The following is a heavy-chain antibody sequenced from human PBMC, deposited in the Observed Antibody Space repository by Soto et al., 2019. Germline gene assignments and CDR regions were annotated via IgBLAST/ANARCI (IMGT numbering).Heavy chain of an antibody. D-gene: IGHD6-25*01. J-gene: IGHJ4*02. Sequence: DVELVESGGGWVQPGGSLRLSCAVSGFSVSDSSVRWVRQAPGKGLEWVAFISSGATARYYAASVRGRITISGDTANNSLSLQMSSLRDEDTAVYHCTTPRGYNGNHSPLWGQGTPVTVSS. CDR2: ISSGATAR. CDR3: TTPRGYNGNHSPL. CDR1: GFSVSDSS. V-gene: IGHV3-48*02.